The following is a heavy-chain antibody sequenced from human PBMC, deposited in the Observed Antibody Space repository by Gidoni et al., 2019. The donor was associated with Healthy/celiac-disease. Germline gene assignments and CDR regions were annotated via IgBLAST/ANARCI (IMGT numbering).Heavy chain of an antibody. CDR3: ARIGRSASGD. D-gene: IGHD2-15*01. CDR2: IIPILGIA. Sequence: QVQLVQSGAEVGKPGSSVKVSCKASGGTFSSYAISWVRQAPGQELAWMGRIIPILGIANYAQKFQGRVTITADKSTSTAHMELSSLRSEDTAVYYCARIGRSASGDWGQGTLVTVSS. J-gene: IGHJ4*02. V-gene: IGHV1-69*09. CDR1: GGTFSSYA.